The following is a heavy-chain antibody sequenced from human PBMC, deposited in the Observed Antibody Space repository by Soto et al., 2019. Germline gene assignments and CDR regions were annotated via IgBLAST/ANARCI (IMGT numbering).Heavy chain of an antibody. CDR2: INPNSGGT. CDR3: ARDWGAYCSSTSCYLDYYYGMDV. Sequence: ASEKVSCKASGYTFTGYYMHWVRQAPGQGLEWMGWINPNSGGTNYAQKFQGWVTMTRDTSISTAYMELSRLRSDDTAVYYCARDWGAYCSSTSCYLDYYYGMDVWGQGTTVTVSS. V-gene: IGHV1-2*04. CDR1: GYTFTGYY. J-gene: IGHJ6*02. D-gene: IGHD2-2*01.